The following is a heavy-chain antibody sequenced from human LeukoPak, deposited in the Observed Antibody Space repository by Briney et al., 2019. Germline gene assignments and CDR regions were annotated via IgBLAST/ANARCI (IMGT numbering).Heavy chain of an antibody. D-gene: IGHD2-8*01. V-gene: IGHV3-7*01. CDR1: GFTFSSYW. CDR2: IKQDGSEK. Sequence: GGSLRLSCAASGFTFSSYWMSCVREAPGEGLEWVANIKQDGSEKYYVDSVKGRFTISRDNSKNTLYLQMNSLRAEDTAVYYCAKDGQDIVLMVYAMDYYYMDVWGKGTTVTVSS. CDR3: AKDGQDIVLMVYAMDYYYMDV. J-gene: IGHJ6*03.